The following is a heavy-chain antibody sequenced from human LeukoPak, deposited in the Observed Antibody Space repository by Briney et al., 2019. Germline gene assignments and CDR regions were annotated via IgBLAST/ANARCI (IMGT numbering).Heavy chain of an antibody. CDR2: ISGSGGST. CDR3: AKDRRVMVYAIAADY. Sequence: GGSLRLSCAASGFTFSSYAMSWVRQAPGKGLEWVSAISGSGGSTYYADSVKDRFTISRDNSKNTLYLQMNSLRAEDTAVYYCAKDRRVMVYAIAADYWGQGTLVTVSS. J-gene: IGHJ4*02. V-gene: IGHV3-23*01. D-gene: IGHD2-8*01. CDR1: GFTFSSYA.